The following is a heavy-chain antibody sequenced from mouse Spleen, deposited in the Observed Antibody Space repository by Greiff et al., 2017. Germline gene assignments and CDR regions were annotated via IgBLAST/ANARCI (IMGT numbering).Heavy chain of an antibody. D-gene: IGHD2-4*01. CDR2: ISNSGGST. V-gene: IGHV5-6-2*01. CDR3: ARAYDYDDYYYAMDY. CDR1: GFTFSSYY. Sequence: EVKVVESGGGLVKLGGSLKLSCAASGFTFSSYYMSWVRQTPEKRLEWVATISNSGGSTYYPDSVKDRFTIARDNAKNTLYLQMSSLNSEDTAVYYCARAYDYDDYYYAMDYWGQGTSVTVSS. J-gene: IGHJ4*01.